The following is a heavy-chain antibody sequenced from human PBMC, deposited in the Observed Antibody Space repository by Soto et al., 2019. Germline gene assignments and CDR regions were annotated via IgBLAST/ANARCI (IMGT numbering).Heavy chain of an antibody. J-gene: IGHJ6*02. CDR3: ASGGYGSGSYYYYYYGMDV. D-gene: IGHD3-10*01. V-gene: IGHV4-31*03. CDR2: IYYSGST. CDR1: GGSISSGGYY. Sequence: SSETLSLTCTVSGGSISSGGYYWSWIRQHPGKGLEWIGYIYYSGSTYYNPSLKSRVTISVDTSKNQFSLKLSSVTAADTAVYYCASGGYGSGSYYYYYYGMDVWGQGTTVTVSS.